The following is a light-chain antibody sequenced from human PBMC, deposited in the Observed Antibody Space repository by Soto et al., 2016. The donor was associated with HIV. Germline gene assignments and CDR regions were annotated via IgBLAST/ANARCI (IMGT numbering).Light chain of an antibody. CDR2: QDS. V-gene: IGLV3-1*01. CDR1: KLGEKY. Sequence: SFVLTQPPSVSVSPGQTASITCSGDKLGEKYACWYQQRPGQSPVLVIYQDSKRPSGIPERFSGSNSGNTATLTISGAQAMDEADYYCQAWDTNTVVFGEGTKVTVL. CDR3: QAWDTNTVV. J-gene: IGLJ2*01.